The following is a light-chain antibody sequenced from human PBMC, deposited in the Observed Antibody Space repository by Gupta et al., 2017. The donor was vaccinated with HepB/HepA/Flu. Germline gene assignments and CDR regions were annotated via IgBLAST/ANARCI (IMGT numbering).Light chain of an antibody. CDR3: AEWDDGRNEVV. J-gene: IGLJ2*01. V-gene: IGLV1-44*01. CDR2: NND. Sequence: QSVLTQPPSASGTPGQRVTIPCSGSSSNIATNTVNWYQQLPGTAPKLLINNNDQRPSGVPDRFSGSKSGTSAYLAISRLQSEEEADYYCAEWDDGRNEVVFGGGTKLTVL. CDR1: SSNIATNT.